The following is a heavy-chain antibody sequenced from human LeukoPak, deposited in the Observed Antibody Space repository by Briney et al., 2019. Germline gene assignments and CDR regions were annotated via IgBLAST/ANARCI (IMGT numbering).Heavy chain of an antibody. Sequence: GASVTVSCTASGGTFSSYAISWVRQAPGQGLEWMGGIIPIFGTANYAQKFQDRVTITADESTSTAYMELSSLRSEDTAVYYCARFDYDSSGYYAHFDYWGQGTLVTVSS. CDR1: GGTFSSYA. CDR3: ARFDYDSSGYYAHFDY. J-gene: IGHJ4*02. CDR2: IIPIFGTA. D-gene: IGHD3-22*01. V-gene: IGHV1-69*13.